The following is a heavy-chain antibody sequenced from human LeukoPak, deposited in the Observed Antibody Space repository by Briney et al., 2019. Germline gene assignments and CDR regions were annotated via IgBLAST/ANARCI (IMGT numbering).Heavy chain of an antibody. CDR2: MNPNSGNT. J-gene: IGHJ5*02. CDR1: GYTFTSYD. CDR3: ARGWDDFYPFDP. Sequence: ASVKVSCKASGYTFTSYDINWVRQATGQGLEWMGWMNPNSGNTGYAQKFQGRVTMTRSTSISTAYTELSSLRSEDTAVYYCARGWDDFYPFDPWGQGTLVTVSS. V-gene: IGHV1-8*01. D-gene: IGHD3-3*01.